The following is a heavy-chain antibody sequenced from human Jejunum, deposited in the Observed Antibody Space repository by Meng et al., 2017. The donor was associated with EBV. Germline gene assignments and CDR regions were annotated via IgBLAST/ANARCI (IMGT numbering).Heavy chain of an antibody. Sequence: QLVKSGSGLKRPGASGKVSGKASGYSFTSRAMHWVRQAPGQGLEWMGWINTDTRNPTYAQGLTGRFVFSLDTSVSTAYLQISSLKAEDTAVYYCARGEGGYCSSSSCYLGTWGQGTLVTVSS. CDR2: INTDTRNP. V-gene: IGHV7-4-1*02. D-gene: IGHD2-2*01. CDR1: GYSFTSRA. J-gene: IGHJ4*02. CDR3: ARGEGGYCSSSSCYLGT.